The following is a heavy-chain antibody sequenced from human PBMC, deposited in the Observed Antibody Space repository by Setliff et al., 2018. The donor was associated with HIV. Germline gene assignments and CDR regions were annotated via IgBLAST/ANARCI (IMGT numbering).Heavy chain of an antibody. CDR1: GNTLRELS. V-gene: IGHV1-24*01. J-gene: IGHJ3*02. CDR2: FDPEDAET. CDR3: TTDGSYDILTGPTPGAFDI. Sequence: ASVKVSCKVSGNTLRELSMHWVRQAPGEGLEWMGGFDPEDAETIYAQNFQGRVTMTEDTSTDTAYMELSSLRSEDTAFYYCTTDGSYDILTGPTPGAFDIWGQGTMVTVSS. D-gene: IGHD3-9*01.